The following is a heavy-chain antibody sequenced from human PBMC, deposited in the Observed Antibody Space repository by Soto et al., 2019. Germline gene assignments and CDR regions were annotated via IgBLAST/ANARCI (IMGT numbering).Heavy chain of an antibody. V-gene: IGHV1-18*01. CDR2: ITTYNGNT. CDR1: RYIFTNYG. Sequence: QVQLVQSGVEVREPGASVKVSCKAVRYIFTNYGVSWVRQAPGQGLEWMGWITTYNGNTEYAQKFQGRVTMTTDASTSTAYMERGSLRSADTAIYYCARALTGYGMDVWGQGTTVTVSS. J-gene: IGHJ6*02. CDR3: ARALTGYGMDV.